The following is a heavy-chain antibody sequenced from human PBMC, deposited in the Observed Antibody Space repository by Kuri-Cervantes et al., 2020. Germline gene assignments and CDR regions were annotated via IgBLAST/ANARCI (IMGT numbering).Heavy chain of an antibody. D-gene: IGHD6-25*01. CDR2: INTNIGNP. V-gene: IGHV7-4-1*02. CDR1: GYTFTSYA. CDR3: AVCGAAPNPNDAFDI. Sequence: ASVKVSCKASGYTFTSYAMNWVRQAPGQGLEWMGWINTNIGNPTYAQGFTGRFVFSLDTPVSTAYLQISSLKAEDTAVYYCAVCGAAPNPNDAFDIWGQGTMVTVSS. J-gene: IGHJ3*02.